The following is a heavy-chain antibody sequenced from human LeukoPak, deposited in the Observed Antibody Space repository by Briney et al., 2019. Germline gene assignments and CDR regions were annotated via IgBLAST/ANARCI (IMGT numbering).Heavy chain of an antibody. V-gene: IGHV1-46*01. CDR3: ARGPSITMIWGGQWYYYMDV. CDR1: GYTFTRYY. CDR2: INPSGGST. J-gene: IGHJ6*03. Sequence: ASVKVSCKASGYTFTRYYMYWVRQAPGQGLEWMGIINPSGGSTNYAQKFQGRVTMTRDTSTNTVYMELSSLRSEDTAVYYCARGPSITMIWGGQWYYYMDVWGKGTTVTISS. D-gene: IGHD3-10*01.